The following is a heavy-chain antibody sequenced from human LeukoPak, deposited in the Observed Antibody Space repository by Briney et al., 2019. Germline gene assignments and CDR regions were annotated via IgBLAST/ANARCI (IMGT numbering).Heavy chain of an antibody. CDR1: GYTFTSYA. CDR2: INAGNGNT. CDR3: ARSATYYDFWSGYQIRPFDY. V-gene: IGHV1-3*01. D-gene: IGHD3-3*01. J-gene: IGHJ4*02. Sequence: GASVKVSCKASGYTFTSYAMHWVRQAPGQRLEWMGWINAGNGNTKYSQKFQGRVTITRDTSASTAYMELSSLRSEDTAVYYCARSATYYDFWSGYQIRPFDYWGQGTLVTVSS.